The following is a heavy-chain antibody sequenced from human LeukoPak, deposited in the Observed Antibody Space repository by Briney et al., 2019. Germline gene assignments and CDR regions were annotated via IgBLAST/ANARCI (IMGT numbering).Heavy chain of an antibody. D-gene: IGHD6-13*01. CDR3: AKADRSSNSYPYFFDY. J-gene: IGHJ4*02. CDR2: ISGNGGST. Sequence: GGSLRLSCAASGLTLNTYAMSWARQAPGKGLEWVSGISGNGGSTYYADSVKGRFTLSRDNSKNTLYLQMNSLRAEDVAVYYCAKADRSSNSYPYFFDYWGQGTLVTVSS. V-gene: IGHV3-23*01. CDR1: GLTLNTYA.